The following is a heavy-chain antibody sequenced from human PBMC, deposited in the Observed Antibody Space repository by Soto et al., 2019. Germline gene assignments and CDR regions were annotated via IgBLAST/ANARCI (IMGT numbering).Heavy chain of an antibody. CDR3: ARGWPVAAFDI. V-gene: IGHV3-21*01. Sequence: EVQLVESGGGLVKPGGSLRLSCAASGFTFSSYSMNWVRQAPGKGLEWVSSISSSSSYTYYADSVKGRFTISRDNAKNSLYLQMNSLRAEDTAVYYCARGWPVAAFDIWGQGTMVTVSS. CDR1: GFTFSSYS. D-gene: IGHD6-19*01. CDR2: ISSSSSYT. J-gene: IGHJ3*02.